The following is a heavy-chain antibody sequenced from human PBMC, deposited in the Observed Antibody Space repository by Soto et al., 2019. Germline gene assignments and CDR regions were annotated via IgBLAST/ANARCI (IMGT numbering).Heavy chain of an antibody. Sequence: EVQLVEAVGGLIQPGGSLRLSCAASGFTFSSYSMNWVRQAPGKGLEWISYISSSDINIYYADSVKGRFTISRDIAKNSLYLQMNSLRAEDTAVYYCARDYGDYVPRNDYWGQGTLVTVSS. V-gene: IGHV3-48*01. CDR1: GFTFSSYS. CDR2: ISSSDINI. CDR3: ARDYGDYVPRNDY. J-gene: IGHJ4*02. D-gene: IGHD4-17*01.